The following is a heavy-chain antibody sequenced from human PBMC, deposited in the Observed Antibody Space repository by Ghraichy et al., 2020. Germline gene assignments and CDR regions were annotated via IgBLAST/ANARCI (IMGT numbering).Heavy chain of an antibody. Sequence: GESLNISCAASGFTFSTYSMHWVRQAPGKGLEWVAAVSYDESDKYYADSVKGRFTISRDNSKNTLYLQMNSLRTEDTAVYYCAREFLYYSASSGYYFAYWGQGTLVTVSS. J-gene: IGHJ4*02. D-gene: IGHD3-22*01. CDR2: VSYDESDK. CDR3: AREFLYYSASSGYYFAY. CDR1: GFTFSTYS. V-gene: IGHV3-30-3*01.